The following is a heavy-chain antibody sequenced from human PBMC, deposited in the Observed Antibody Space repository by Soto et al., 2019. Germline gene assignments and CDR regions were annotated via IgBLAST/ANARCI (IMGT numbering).Heavy chain of an antibody. J-gene: IGHJ6*02. CDR3: AKDMRGGSSSSRYYYGLDV. CDR1: GFIFDDYA. Sequence: EVQLVESGGGLVQPGRSLRLSCAASGFIFDDYAMHWVRQAPGKGPEWVSGISWNSGTIVYADSVKGRFTISRDNAKNSLYLQMNSLRGEDTALYYCAKDMRGGSSSSRYYYGLDVWGQGTTVTVSS. D-gene: IGHD6-13*01. CDR2: ISWNSGTI. V-gene: IGHV3-9*01.